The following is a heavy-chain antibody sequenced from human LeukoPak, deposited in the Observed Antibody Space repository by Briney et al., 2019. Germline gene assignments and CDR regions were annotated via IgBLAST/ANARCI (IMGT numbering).Heavy chain of an antibody. CDR2: ISSSGSTI. CDR3: ARDSLGSSGWYDY. V-gene: IGHV3-11*01. J-gene: IGHJ4*02. CDR1: GFTFSDYY. D-gene: IGHD6-19*01. Sequence: MAGGSPRLSCAASGFTFSDYYMSRIRQAPGKGLEWVSYISSSGSTIYYADSVKGRFTISRDNAKNSLYLQMNSLRAEDTAVYYCARDSLGSSGWYDYWGQGTLVTVSS.